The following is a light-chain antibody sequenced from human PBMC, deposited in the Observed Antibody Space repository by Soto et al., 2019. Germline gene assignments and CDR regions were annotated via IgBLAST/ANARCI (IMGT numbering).Light chain of an antibody. V-gene: IGKV3-11*01. J-gene: IGKJ2*01. Sequence: EIILIQKPATLSLYGGGRDAVSCRASQSIGNYLAWYQQKPGQAPRLLIYDASNRATGIPARFSGSGSGTDFSLSSLGLEAEAFAVYYCQQRSNWATCGQGTRWIS. CDR2: DAS. CDR1: QSIGNY. CDR3: QQRSNWAT.